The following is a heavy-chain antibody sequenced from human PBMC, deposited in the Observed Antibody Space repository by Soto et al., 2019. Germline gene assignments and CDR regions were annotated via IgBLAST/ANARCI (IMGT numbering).Heavy chain of an antibody. Sequence: ASVKVSCKTSGYTFTSYDINWVRQAPGQGLEWVGWMNTNSDDTRSAQKFRGRLTLTRDKSMRAVYMKLSNLRPDDSAVYYCAREWSAAGHFYGMDVWGQGTTVTVSS. CDR2: MNTNSDDT. D-gene: IGHD6-13*01. CDR3: AREWSAAGHFYGMDV. V-gene: IGHV1-8*01. CDR1: GYTFTSYD. J-gene: IGHJ6*02.